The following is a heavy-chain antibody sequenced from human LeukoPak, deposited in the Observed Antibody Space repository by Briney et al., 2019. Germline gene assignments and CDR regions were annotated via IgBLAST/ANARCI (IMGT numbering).Heavy chain of an antibody. D-gene: IGHD2-15*01. CDR1: GYPFTMYY. V-gene: IGHV1-46*01. CDR2: IDPRGGSA. Sequence: ASVKVSCKASGYPFTMYYVHWVREAPGQGLEWMGVIDPRGGSASYEHKFQGRIRMTRDTSTNTLYMELSSLRSEDTALYYCARDGVCTGGSCSIAYYFDSWGQGTRVTVSS. CDR3: ARDGVCTGGSCSIAYYFDS. J-gene: IGHJ4*02.